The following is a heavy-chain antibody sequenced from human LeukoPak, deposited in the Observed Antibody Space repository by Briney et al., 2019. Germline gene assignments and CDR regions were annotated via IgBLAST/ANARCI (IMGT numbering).Heavy chain of an antibody. CDR1: GFTFSSYW. CDR2: ISSSSSYI. D-gene: IGHD6-13*01. J-gene: IGHJ4*02. CDR3: ARERGGKQQLVFDY. V-gene: IGHV3-21*01. Sequence: GGSLRLSCVASGFTFSSYWMHWVRQAPGKGLEWVSSISSSSSYIYYADSVKGRFTISRDNAKNSLYLQMNSLRAEDTAVYYCARERGGKQQLVFDYWGQGTLVTVSS.